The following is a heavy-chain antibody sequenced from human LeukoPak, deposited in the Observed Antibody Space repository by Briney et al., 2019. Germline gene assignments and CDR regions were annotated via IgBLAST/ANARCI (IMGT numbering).Heavy chain of an antibody. J-gene: IGHJ4*02. CDR3: ASDMSYSGYYIDY. D-gene: IGHD3-3*01. Sequence: GRSLRLSCAASGFTFSSYAMHWVRQAPGKGLEWVALISYDGSNEYYADSVKGRFTISRDNSKNTLYLQMNGLRAEDTAVYYYASDMSYSGYYIDYWGQGTLVTVSS. CDR1: GFTFSSYA. V-gene: IGHV3-30-3*01. CDR2: ISYDGSNE.